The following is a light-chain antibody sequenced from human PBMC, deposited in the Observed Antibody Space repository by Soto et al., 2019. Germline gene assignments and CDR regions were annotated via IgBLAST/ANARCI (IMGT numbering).Light chain of an antibody. J-gene: IGKJ1*01. V-gene: IGKV3-20*01. CDR3: HHCGGSQP. CDR2: GAS. Sequence: EIVLTQSPGTLSLSPGERATLSCRASQSISSSNLVWYQQKPGQAPRLLIYGASSRATGITDRFSGSGYGTDFTLTISSLDLEEFAVYFCHHCGGSQPFGQGPKVET. CDR1: QSISSSN.